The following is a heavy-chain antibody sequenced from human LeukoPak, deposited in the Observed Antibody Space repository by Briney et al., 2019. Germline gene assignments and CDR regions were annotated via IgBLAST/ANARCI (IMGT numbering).Heavy chain of an antibody. CDR3: ARSRTYGDYGRGLDY. CDR2: INTDGFST. J-gene: IGHJ4*02. CDR1: GFISSSYW. V-gene: IGHV3-74*01. Sequence: GVSLRLSCAASGFISSSYWMHWVRQPPGKGLVYIACINTDGFSTSYADSVKGRFTISRDNAKNTLYLQMNSLRAEDTAVYYCARSRTYGDYGRGLDYWGQGTLVTVSS. D-gene: IGHD4-17*01.